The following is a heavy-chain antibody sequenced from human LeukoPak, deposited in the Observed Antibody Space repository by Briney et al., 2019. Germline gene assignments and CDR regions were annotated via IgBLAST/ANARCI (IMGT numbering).Heavy chain of an antibody. CDR3: AKDHRVGQLLLLP. Sequence: GGSLRLSCAASGFTFSSYAMTWVRQAPGMGLEWVSTISGGGGSTYYADSVKGRFTVSRDNSKNTLYLQMNNLRAEDTAVYYCAKDHRVGQLLLLPWGQGTLVTVSS. V-gene: IGHV3-23*01. CDR1: GFTFSSYA. J-gene: IGHJ5*02. CDR2: ISGGGGST. D-gene: IGHD2-15*01.